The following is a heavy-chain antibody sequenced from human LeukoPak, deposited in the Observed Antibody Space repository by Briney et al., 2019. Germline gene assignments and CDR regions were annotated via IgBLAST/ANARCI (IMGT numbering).Heavy chain of an antibody. J-gene: IGHJ3*02. CDR1: GFTFSNYV. Sequence: GGSLRLSCAASGFTFSNYVMHWVRQAPGKGLEWVAVIWYDGSNKYYADSVKGRFTISRDNSKNTLYLEMNSLRAEDTAVYYCARGWGSSVYASAFDIWGQGTMVTISS. V-gene: IGHV3-33*01. CDR3: ARGWGSSVYASAFDI. CDR2: IWYDGSNK. D-gene: IGHD3-22*01.